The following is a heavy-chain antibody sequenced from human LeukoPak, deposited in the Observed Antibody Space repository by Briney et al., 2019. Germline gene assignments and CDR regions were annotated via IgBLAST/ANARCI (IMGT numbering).Heavy chain of an antibody. CDR2: FDPEDGET. Sequence: ASVKVSCKVSGYTLTELSMHWVRRAPGKGLEWMGGFDPEDGETIYAQKFQGRVTITEDTSTDTAYMELSSLRSEDTAVYYCATAWRGFDYWGQGTLVTVSS. J-gene: IGHJ4*02. CDR1: GYTLTELS. V-gene: IGHV1-24*01. D-gene: IGHD3-3*01. CDR3: ATAWRGFDY.